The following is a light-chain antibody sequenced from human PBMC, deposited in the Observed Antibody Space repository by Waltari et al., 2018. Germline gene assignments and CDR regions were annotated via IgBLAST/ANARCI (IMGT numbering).Light chain of an antibody. V-gene: IGLV2-14*03. CDR1: SSDVGGYNY. CDR3: SSYTSSSSAV. CDR2: DVS. Sequence: QSALTQPASVSGSPGQSITISCTGTSSDVGGYNYVSWYQQHPGKAPKLMIYDVSNRPSWVSNRFSGSKSGNTASLTISGLQVEDEADYYCSSYTSSSSAVFGGGTKLTVL. J-gene: IGLJ2*01.